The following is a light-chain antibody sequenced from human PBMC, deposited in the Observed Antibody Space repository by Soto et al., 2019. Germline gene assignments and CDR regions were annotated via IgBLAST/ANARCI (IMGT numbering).Light chain of an antibody. CDR3: QTWGTGTHVV. V-gene: IGLV4-69*01. Sequence: QPVLTQSPSASASLGASVKLTCTLTSGHSSNAIVWHQQQPKKGPRFLMKINNDGSHNKGDGIPDRFSGSSSGAERYLTISSLQSEDEGDYYCQTWGTGTHVVFGAGTQLTVL. CDR1: SGHSSNA. J-gene: IGLJ7*01. CDR2: INNDGSH.